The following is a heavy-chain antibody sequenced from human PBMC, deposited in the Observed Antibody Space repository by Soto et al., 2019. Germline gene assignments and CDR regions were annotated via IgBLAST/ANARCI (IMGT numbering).Heavy chain of an antibody. J-gene: IGHJ4*02. CDR1: GFTFSSYW. CDR2: IKQDGSEK. CDR3: AREDRGSSGYYYSY. V-gene: IGHV3-7*05. D-gene: IGHD3-22*01. Sequence: LSLTCAASGFTFSSYWMSWVRQAPGKGLEWVANIKQDGSEKYYVDSVKGRFTISRDNAKNSLYLQMNSLRAEDTAVYYCAREDRGSSGYYYSYWGQGTLVTVSS.